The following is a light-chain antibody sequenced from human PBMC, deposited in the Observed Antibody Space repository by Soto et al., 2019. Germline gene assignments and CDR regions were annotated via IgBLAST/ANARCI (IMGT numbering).Light chain of an antibody. CDR2: DAS. CDR1: HDINKY. J-gene: IGKJ5*01. Sequence: DIQMTQSPSSLSACVGDRVTITCQASHDINKYLNWYQEKPGKAPKLLIYDASNLQTGVPSRFSGSGSGTHFTFTISSLQPEDIATYYCQRYDSLPPTFGQGTRLDIK. V-gene: IGKV1-33*01. CDR3: QRYDSLPPT.